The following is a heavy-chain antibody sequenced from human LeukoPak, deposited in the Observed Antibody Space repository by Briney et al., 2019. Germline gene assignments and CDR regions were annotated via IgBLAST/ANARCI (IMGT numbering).Heavy chain of an antibody. CDR2: ISSSSSSYI. CDR3: ARGWDYYDSSGYSVRPIDY. V-gene: IGHV3-21*01. D-gene: IGHD3-22*01. CDR1: GFTFSSYS. J-gene: IGHJ4*02. Sequence: GGSLRLSCAASGFTFSSYSMNWVRQAPGKGLEWVSSISSSSSSYIYYADSVKGRFTISRDNAKNSLYLQMNSLRAEDTAVYYCARGWDYYDSSGYSVRPIDYWGQGTLVTVSS.